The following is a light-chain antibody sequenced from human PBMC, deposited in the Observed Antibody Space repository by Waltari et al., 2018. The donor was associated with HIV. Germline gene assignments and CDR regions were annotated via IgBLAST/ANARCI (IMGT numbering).Light chain of an antibody. CDR2: GVT. Sequence: QSALTQPASVSGSPGQSITLSCTGTSNDLGLYDLISWYQHHPGRAPKLIIYGVTKWHSGVSHRFSDSKPVATAPLTISGLQAEDEADYYSCSYAGINTWVFGGGTKVTVL. V-gene: IGLV2-23*02. J-gene: IGLJ3*02. CDR3: CSYAGINTWV. CDR1: SNDLGLYDL.